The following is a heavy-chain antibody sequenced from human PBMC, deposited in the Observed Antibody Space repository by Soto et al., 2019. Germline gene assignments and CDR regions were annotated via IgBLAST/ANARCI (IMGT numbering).Heavy chain of an antibody. CDR3: ARDSGDSKFPRFSY. Sequence: GGSLRLSCAASGFTFSSYEMNWVRQAPGKGLEWVSYISSSGSTIYYADSVKGRFTISRDNAKNSLYLQMNSLRAEDTAVYYCARDSGDSKFPRFSYWGQGTLVTVSS. CDR1: GFTFSSYE. D-gene: IGHD3-3*01. V-gene: IGHV3-48*03. CDR2: ISSSGSTI. J-gene: IGHJ4*02.